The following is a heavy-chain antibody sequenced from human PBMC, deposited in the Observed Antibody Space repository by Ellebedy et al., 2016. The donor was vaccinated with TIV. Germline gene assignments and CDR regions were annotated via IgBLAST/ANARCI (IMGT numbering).Heavy chain of an antibody. Sequence: MPSETLSLTCAVSGGSISSSNWWSLVRQPPGKVLELTGVIYHSGSINYNPSLKSRVTLSVDKSKNQFSLKLSSVTAADTAVDYCARGQSRKRGYSGDDLWSGFDYWGQGTLVTVSS. CDR2: IYHSGSI. V-gene: IGHV4-4*02. CDR1: GGSISSSNW. J-gene: IGHJ4*02. D-gene: IGHD5-12*01. CDR3: ARGQSRKRGYSGDDLWSGFDY.